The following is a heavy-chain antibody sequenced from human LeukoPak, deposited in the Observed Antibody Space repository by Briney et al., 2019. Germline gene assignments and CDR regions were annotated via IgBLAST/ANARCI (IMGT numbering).Heavy chain of an antibody. D-gene: IGHD1-26*01. CDR2: ISSSSYI. J-gene: IGHJ5*02. CDR3: ARRVGATNRFDP. Sequence: KPGGSLRLSCAASGFTFSSYSMNWVRQAPGKGLEWVSSISSSSYIYYADSVKGRFTISRDNAKNPLYLQMNSLRAEDTAVYYCARRVGATNRFDPWGQGTVVTVSS. CDR1: GFTFSSYS. V-gene: IGHV3-21*01.